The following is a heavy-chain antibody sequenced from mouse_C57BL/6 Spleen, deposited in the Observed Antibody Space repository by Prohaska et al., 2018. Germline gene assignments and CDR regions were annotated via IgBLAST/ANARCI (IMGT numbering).Heavy chain of an antibody. CDR3: TKDSDTAAY. V-gene: IGHV6-3*01. Sequence: EVKLEESGGGLVQPGGSMKLSCVASGFTFSNYWMNWVRQSPEKGLEWVAQIRLKSDNYATHYAESVKGRFTISRDDSKSSVYLQMNNVRAEDTGIYYCTKDSDTAAYWGQGTLVTVSA. D-gene: IGHD1-2*01. CDR2: IRLKSDNYAT. J-gene: IGHJ3*01. CDR1: GFTFSNYW.